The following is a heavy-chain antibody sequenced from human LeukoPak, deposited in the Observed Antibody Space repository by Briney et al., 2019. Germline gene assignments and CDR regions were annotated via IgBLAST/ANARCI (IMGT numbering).Heavy chain of an antibody. J-gene: IGHJ6*02. CDR2: MSYDGSDK. V-gene: IGHV3-30-3*01. CDR1: GFTFNNYA. Sequence: AETLSLSCAASGFTFNNYALHWVRQAPGKGLERVAVMSYDGSDKYHSDSVQDRFTISRDNSNNTLYLQMNSLRAEDTAVYYCARDHGDATLVIGYYRYYNMDVWGQGTTVTVSS. CDR3: ARDHGDATLVIGYYRYYNMDV. D-gene: IGHD1-26*01.